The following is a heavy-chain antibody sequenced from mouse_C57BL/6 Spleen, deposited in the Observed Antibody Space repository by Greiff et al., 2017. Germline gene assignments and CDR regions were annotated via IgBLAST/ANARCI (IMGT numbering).Heavy chain of an antibody. CDR3: ARYYGNYDAMDY. Sequence: EVQLQESGPELVKPGASVKIPCKASGYTFTDYNMDWVKQSHGKSLEWIGDINPNNGGTIYNQKFKGKATLTVDKSSSTAYMELRSLTSEDTAVYYCARYYGNYDAMDYWGQGTSVTVSS. V-gene: IGHV1-18*01. CDR1: GYTFTDYN. D-gene: IGHD2-1*01. CDR2: INPNNGGT. J-gene: IGHJ4*01.